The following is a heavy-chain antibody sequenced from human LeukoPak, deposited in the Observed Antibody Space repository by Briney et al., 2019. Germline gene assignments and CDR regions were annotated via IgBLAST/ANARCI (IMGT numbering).Heavy chain of an antibody. CDR2: INHSGST. J-gene: IGHJ6*02. Sequence: KSSETLSLTCAVYGGSFSGYYWSWIRQPPGKGLEWIGEINHSGSTNYNPSLKSRVTISVDTSKNQFSLKLSSVTAADTAVYYCARGPRSGSYIGYYYYGMDVWGQGTTVTVSS. CDR3: ARGPRSGSYIGYYYYGMDV. V-gene: IGHV4-34*01. CDR1: GGSFSGYY. D-gene: IGHD1-26*01.